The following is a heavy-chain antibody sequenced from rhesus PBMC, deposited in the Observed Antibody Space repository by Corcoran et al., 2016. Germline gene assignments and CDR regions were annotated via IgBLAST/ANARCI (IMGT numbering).Heavy chain of an antibody. CDR2: FNSGGGST. Sequence: EVQLVESGGGLAKPGGSLRLPCAASGFPFSSYWMNWVRQDPGKGLGWVSAFNSGGGSTYYADSVKGRFTISRDNSKYTLSLQMNSLRAEDTAVYYCAKDRGYSSGWFDYWGQGVLVTVSS. CDR1: GFPFSSYW. V-gene: IGHV3S25*01. CDR3: AKDRGYSSGWFDY. D-gene: IGHD6-31*01. J-gene: IGHJ4*01.